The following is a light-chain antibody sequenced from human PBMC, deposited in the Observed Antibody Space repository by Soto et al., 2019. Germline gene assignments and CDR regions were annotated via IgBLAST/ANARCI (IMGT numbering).Light chain of an antibody. CDR2: AAS. CDR1: QSISIY. CDR3: QQSYSTPRT. J-gene: IGKJ1*01. Sequence: DIPPTQSPSFLSASLGDKVIITCRASQSISIYLNWYQQKPGKAPKLLIYAASSLQSGVPSRFSGSGSGTDFTLTISSLQPEDFATYYCQQSYSTPRTFGQGTKVDIK. V-gene: IGKV1-39*01.